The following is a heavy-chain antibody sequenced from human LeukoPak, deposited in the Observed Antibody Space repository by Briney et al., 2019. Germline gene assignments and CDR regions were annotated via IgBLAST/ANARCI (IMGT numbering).Heavy chain of an antibody. CDR1: GFTFSSYG. V-gene: IGHV3-30*18. Sequence: SGRSLRLSCAASGFTFSSYGMHWVRQAPGKGLEWVAVISCDGSNKYYADSVKGRFTISRDNSKNTPYLQMNSLRAEDTAVYYCAKGHSSGYFDYWGQGTLVTVSS. CDR3: AKGHSSGYFDY. J-gene: IGHJ4*02. CDR2: ISCDGSNK. D-gene: IGHD3-22*01.